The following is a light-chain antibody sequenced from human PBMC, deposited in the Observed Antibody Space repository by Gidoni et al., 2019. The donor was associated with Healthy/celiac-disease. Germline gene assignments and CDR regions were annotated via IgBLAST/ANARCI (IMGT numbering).Light chain of an antibody. V-gene: IGKV1-5*03. CDR1: QSISSW. J-gene: IGKJ2*03. Sequence: DIQMTQSPSTLSASVGDRVTITCRASQSISSWLAWYQQKPGKAPKLLIYKASSLESGVPSRFSGSGSGTEFTLTISSLQPDDFATYDCQQYNSYPVGFGQGTKLEIK. CDR3: QQYNSYPVG. CDR2: KAS.